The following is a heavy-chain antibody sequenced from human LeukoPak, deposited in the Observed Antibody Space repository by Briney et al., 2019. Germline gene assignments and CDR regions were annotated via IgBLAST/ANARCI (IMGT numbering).Heavy chain of an antibody. CDR1: GYTFTSYD. J-gene: IGHJ4*02. V-gene: IGHV1-8*03. Sequence: ASVKVSCKSSGYTFTSYDVNWVRQAPGQGLEWMGWVTPSTGNTGHAQKFQGRVTISRDTSIGTTYLELSSLRSEDTAVYYCARGEVQCMDYWGQGTLVTVSS. CDR3: ARGEVQCMDY. CDR2: VTPSTGNT. D-gene: IGHD2-8*01.